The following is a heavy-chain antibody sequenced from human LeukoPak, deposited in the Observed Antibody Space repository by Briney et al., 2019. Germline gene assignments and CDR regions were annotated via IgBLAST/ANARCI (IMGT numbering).Heavy chain of an antibody. Sequence: SETLSLTCTVSGGSIRSSGYYWGWIRQPPGKGLEWIGSIYDSGSTYYNPSLKSRVTISVDTSKNQFSLKLSSVTAADTAVYYCAREGGGSSGWYRYFDYWGQGTLVTVSS. CDR1: GGSIRSSGYY. J-gene: IGHJ4*02. D-gene: IGHD6-13*01. CDR3: AREGGGSSGWYRYFDY. V-gene: IGHV4-39*07. CDR2: IYDSGST.